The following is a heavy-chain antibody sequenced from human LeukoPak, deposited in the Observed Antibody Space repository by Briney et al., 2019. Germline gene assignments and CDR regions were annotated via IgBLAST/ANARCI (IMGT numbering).Heavy chain of an antibody. V-gene: IGHV3-23*01. CDR3: AKAAAYQLLNFDY. CDR1: GFTFSNYA. CDR2: ISGSGDST. Sequence: AGGSLRLSCAASGFTFSNYAMRWVRQAPGKGLEWVSGISGSGDSTYYADSVKGRFTISRDNSKNTLYLQMNSLRAEDTAVYYCAKAAAYQLLNFDYWGQGTLVTVSS. J-gene: IGHJ4*02. D-gene: IGHD2-2*01.